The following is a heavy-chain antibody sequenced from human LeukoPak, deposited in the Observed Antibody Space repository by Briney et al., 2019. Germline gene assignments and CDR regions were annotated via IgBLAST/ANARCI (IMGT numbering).Heavy chain of an antibody. CDR2: INHSGST. CDR3: ARAYRRQADYLLQFDY. D-gene: IGHD2/OR15-2a*01. Sequence: SETLSLTCAVYGGSFSGYYWCWIRQPPGKGLEWIGEINHSGSTNYNPSLKSRVTISVDTSKNQFSLKLSSVTAADTAVYYCARAYRRQADYLLQFDYWGQGTLVTVSS. CDR1: GGSFSGYY. J-gene: IGHJ4*02. V-gene: IGHV4-34*01.